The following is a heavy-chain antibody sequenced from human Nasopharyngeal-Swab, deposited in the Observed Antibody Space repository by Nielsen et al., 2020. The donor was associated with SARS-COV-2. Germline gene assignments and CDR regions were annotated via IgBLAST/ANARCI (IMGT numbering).Heavy chain of an antibody. CDR1: GFTFSSYA. Sequence: GESLKISCAASGFTFSSYAMRWVRQAPGKGLEWVSVIYSGGSSTYYADSVKGRFTISRDNSKNTLYLQMNSLRAEDTAVYYCAKDQRYSGYDSFDYWGQGTLVTVSS. D-gene: IGHD5-12*01. CDR3: AKDQRYSGYDSFDY. J-gene: IGHJ4*02. CDR2: IYSGGSST. V-gene: IGHV3-23*03.